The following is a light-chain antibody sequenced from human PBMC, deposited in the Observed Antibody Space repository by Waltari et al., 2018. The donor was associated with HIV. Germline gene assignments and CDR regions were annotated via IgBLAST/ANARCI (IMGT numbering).Light chain of an antibody. CDR1: QSVSSN. J-gene: IGKJ1*01. Sequence: EIVMTQSPATLSVSPGVSATLSCRASQSVSSNLAWYQQKPGQAPRLLIYGASTRATGIPDRFSGSGSGTEFTLTISSLQSEDFAVDDCHQYNNWPGTFGQGTKVEIK. CDR2: GAS. CDR3: HQYNNWPGT. V-gene: IGKV3-15*01.